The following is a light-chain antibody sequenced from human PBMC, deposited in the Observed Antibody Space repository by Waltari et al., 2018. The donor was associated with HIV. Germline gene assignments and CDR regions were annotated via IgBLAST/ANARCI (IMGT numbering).Light chain of an antibody. J-gene: IGLJ3*02. CDR2: SSN. CDR3: AAWDDSLSGPV. V-gene: IGLV1-47*02. Sequence: SLLPPPPSSSGPPGQLATISSSASSSNIGSNYVSWYQQHPATAPKLLIYSSNQRPPGVLDGFSGSKSGTSASPPISGLRSDDDADYYCAAWDDSLSGPVFGGGTKLTVL. CDR1: SSNIGSNY.